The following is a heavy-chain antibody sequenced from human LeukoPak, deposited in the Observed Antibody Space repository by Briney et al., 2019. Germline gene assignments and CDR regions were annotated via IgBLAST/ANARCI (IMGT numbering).Heavy chain of an antibody. V-gene: IGHV1-18*01. CDR1: GYTFTSYG. J-gene: IGHJ4*02. CDR3: ARLLCSRTSCYGYFDY. CDR2: ISAYNGNT. D-gene: IGHD2-2*01. Sequence: ASVKVSCKASGYTFTSYGIGWVRQAPGQGLEWVGWISAYNGNTNYAQKLQGRVTMTTDTSTSTAYMELRSLRSDDTAVYYCARLLCSRTSCYGYFDYWGQGTLVTVSS.